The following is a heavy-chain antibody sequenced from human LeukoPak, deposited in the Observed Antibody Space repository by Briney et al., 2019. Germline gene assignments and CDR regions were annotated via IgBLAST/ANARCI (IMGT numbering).Heavy chain of an antibody. J-gene: IGHJ4*02. D-gene: IGHD4-17*01. V-gene: IGHV4-31*03. CDR2: IFYSGST. CDR3: ARALTTTGSDY. Sequence: SETLSLTCTVSGASIGSGGYYWSWIRQHPGKGLEWIGCIFYSGSTFYNPSPKSRVTISVDTSKNQFSLKLSSVTAADTAVYYCARALTTTGSDYWGQGTLVTVYS. CDR1: GASIGSGGYY.